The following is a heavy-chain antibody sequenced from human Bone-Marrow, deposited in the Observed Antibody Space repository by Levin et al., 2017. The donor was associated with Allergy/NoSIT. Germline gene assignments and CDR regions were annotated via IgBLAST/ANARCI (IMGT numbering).Heavy chain of an antibody. J-gene: IGHJ4*02. CDR2: IKQDGSEK. D-gene: IGHD3-10*01. CDR1: GFAFNTYW. Sequence: GGSLRLSCAASGFAFNTYWMSWVRQAPGKGLEWVANIKQDGSEKYYVDSVKGRFTISRDNAKNSLHLQMNSLRAEDTAMYYCARGGSYGRGSYYNGALDSWGQGTLVTVSS. CDR3: ARGGSYGRGSYYNGALDS. V-gene: IGHV3-7*01.